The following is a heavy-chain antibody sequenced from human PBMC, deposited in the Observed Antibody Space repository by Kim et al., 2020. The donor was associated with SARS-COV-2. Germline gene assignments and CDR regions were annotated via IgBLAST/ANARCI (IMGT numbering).Heavy chain of an antibody. CDR1: GYTFTSYG. D-gene: IGHD6-13*01. J-gene: IGHJ4*02. CDR3: ARDRASDSSSWYGGDY. Sequence: ASVKVSCKASGYTFTSYGISWVRQAPGQGLEWMGWISAYNGNTNYAQKLQGRVTMTTDTSTSTAYMELRSLRSDDTAVYYCARDRASDSSSWYGGDYWGQGTLVTVSS. CDR2: ISAYNGNT. V-gene: IGHV1-18*04.